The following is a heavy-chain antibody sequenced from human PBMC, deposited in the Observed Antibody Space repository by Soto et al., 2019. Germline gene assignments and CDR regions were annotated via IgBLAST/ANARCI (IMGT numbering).Heavy chain of an antibody. Sequence: GASVKVSCKASGYTFTGYYMHWVRQAPGQGLEWMGWINPNSGGTNYAQKFQGWVTMTRDTSISTAYMELSSLRSEDTAVYYCAAPELERADYWGQGTLVTVSS. CDR2: INPNSGGT. J-gene: IGHJ4*02. CDR1: GYTFTGYY. CDR3: AAPELERADY. V-gene: IGHV1-2*04. D-gene: IGHD1-1*01.